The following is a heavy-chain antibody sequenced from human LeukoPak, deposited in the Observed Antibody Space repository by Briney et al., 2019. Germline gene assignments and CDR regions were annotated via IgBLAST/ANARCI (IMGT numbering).Heavy chain of an antibody. CDR1: GGTFSSYA. Sequence: SVKVSCKASGGTFSSYAISWVRQAPGQGLEWMGRIIPILGIANYAQKFQGRVTITADKSTSTAYMELSSLRSDDTAVYYCARDGLYSSSWYPDYWGQGTLVTVSS. CDR3: ARDGLYSSSWYPDY. J-gene: IGHJ4*02. D-gene: IGHD6-13*01. CDR2: IIPILGIA. V-gene: IGHV1-69*04.